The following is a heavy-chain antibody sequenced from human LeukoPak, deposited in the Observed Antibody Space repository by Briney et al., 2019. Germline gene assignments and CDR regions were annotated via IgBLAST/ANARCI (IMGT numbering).Heavy chain of an antibody. D-gene: IGHD6-6*01. V-gene: IGHV5-51*01. J-gene: IGHJ4*02. Sequence: HGESRQISGKASGYSFTSSYIAWSRQLPGKGLEWMGIIYPADSDTTYSPSFQGKVTITADNSSSTAYLQWSSLKASDDAMYYCAGEYDSRFDDWGQGTLVTVSS. CDR3: AGEYDSRFDD. CDR2: IYPADSDT. CDR1: GYSFTSSY.